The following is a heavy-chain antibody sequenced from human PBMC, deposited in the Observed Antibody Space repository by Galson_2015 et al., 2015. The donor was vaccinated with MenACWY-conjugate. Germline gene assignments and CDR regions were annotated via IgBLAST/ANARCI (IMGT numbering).Heavy chain of an antibody. CDR2: AYCRSKCYS. CDR3: AREAPRYDP. Sequence: CAISGDGVSSNSAAWNWIRQSPSRGLEWLGRAYCRSKCYSDYAVSVKGRITISPDTSKNQFSLRLNSVTPEDTAVYYCAREAPRYDPWVQGTLVTVSS. J-gene: IGHJ5*02. V-gene: IGHV6-1*01. CDR1: GDGVSSNSAA.